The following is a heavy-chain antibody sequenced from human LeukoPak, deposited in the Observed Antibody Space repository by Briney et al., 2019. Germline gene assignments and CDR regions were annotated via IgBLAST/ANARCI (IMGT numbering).Heavy chain of an antibody. D-gene: IGHD3-10*01. CDR1: GFSLSTSGVG. Sequence: ESGPTPVNPTQTLTLTCTFSGFSLSTSGVGVGWIRQPPGKALEWLALVYWDDDKRYSPSLKSRLTSTMDTSKNQVVRTMTNMAPVDTATYYCAHKRVEWFGEFYDLWGRGTLVTVSS. J-gene: IGHJ2*01. CDR2: VYWDDDK. CDR3: AHKRVEWFGEFYDL. V-gene: IGHV2-5*02.